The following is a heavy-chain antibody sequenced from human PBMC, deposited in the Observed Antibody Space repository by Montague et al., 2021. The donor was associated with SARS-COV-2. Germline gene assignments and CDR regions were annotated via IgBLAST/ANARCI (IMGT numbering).Heavy chain of an antibody. V-gene: IGHV4-59*08. CDR2: IYYSGST. D-gene: IGHD2-8*01. J-gene: IGHJ4*02. CDR1: GGSISSYY. CDR3: ARLAVGYCTDGVCYTAFDY. Sequence: SETLSLTYTVSGGSISSYYWSWIRQPPGKGLEWIGYIYYSGSTNXNPSLKSRVTISVDTSKNQFSLKLSSVTAADTAVYYCARLAVGYCTDGVCYTAFDYWGQGTLVTVSS.